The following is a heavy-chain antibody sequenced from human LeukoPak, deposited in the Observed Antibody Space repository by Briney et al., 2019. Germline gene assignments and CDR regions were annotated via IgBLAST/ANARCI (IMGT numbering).Heavy chain of an antibody. Sequence: GGSLRLSCAASGFTFTSYTMNWVRQAPGKGLEYVSSITGSSSYIYYADSVKGRFTISRDNAKNSLYLQMNSLRDEDTAVYYCARGGTHGDYVGYWGQGTLVTVSS. CDR1: GFTFTSYT. CDR3: ARGGTHGDYVGY. V-gene: IGHV3-21*04. J-gene: IGHJ4*02. CDR2: ITGSSSYI. D-gene: IGHD1-7*01.